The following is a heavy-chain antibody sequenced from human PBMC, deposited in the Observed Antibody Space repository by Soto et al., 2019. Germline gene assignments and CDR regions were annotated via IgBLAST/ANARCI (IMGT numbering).Heavy chain of an antibody. Sequence: EVQLLESGGGLVQPGGSLRLSCAASGFSFSTYSMAWVRQTPGKGLAWVSGLSGAGSNTFYADSVQGRFTISVDNSKNTVYLQMNSLRVEDTAVYYCARWDGYGDVWGQGTLVTVSS. CDR1: GFSFSTYS. J-gene: IGHJ4*02. V-gene: IGHV3-23*01. D-gene: IGHD4-17*01. CDR3: ARWDGYGDV. CDR2: LSGAGSNT.